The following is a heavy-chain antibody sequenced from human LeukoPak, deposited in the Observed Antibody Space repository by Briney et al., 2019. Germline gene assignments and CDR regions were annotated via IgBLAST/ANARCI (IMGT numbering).Heavy chain of an antibody. CDR2: IYYSGST. D-gene: IGHD3-10*01. CDR1: GGSISSSSYY. CDR3: ARRDGSGSYFPYYFDY. V-gene: IGHV4-39*01. Sequence: SETLSLTCTVSGGSISSSSYYWGWIRQPPGKGLEWIGSIYYSGSTYYNPSLKSRVTISVDTSKNQFSLKLSSVTAADTAVYYCARRDGSGSYFPYYFDYWGQGTLVTVSS. J-gene: IGHJ4*02.